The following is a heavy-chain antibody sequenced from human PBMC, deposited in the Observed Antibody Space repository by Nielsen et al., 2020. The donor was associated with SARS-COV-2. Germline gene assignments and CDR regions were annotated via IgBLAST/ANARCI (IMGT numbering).Heavy chain of an antibody. CDR3: ARDMVDRSLRFSEGFDP. CDR1: GFTFSSYA. J-gene: IGHJ5*02. V-gene: IGHV3-30*04. Sequence: GGSLRLSCAASGFTFSSYAMHWVRQAPGKGLEWVAVISYDGSNKYYADSVKGRFTISRDNYKNTLYLQMNSLRAEDTAVYYCARDMVDRSLRFSEGFDPWGQGTLVTVSS. CDR2: ISYDGSNK. D-gene: IGHD3-3*01.